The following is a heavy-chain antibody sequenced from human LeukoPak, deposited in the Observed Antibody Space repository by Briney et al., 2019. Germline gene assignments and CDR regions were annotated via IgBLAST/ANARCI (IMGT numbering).Heavy chain of an antibody. J-gene: IGHJ3*02. Sequence: QAGGSLRLSCAASGFTFSTYNMSWVRQAPGKGLEWVSYISPSSTTIYYADSVKGRFTISRDDAKNSLYLQMNSLREEDTAVYYCARGAGIWGQGTMVTVSS. CDR2: ISPSSTTI. V-gene: IGHV3-48*02. CDR3: ARGAGI. CDR1: GFTFSTYN.